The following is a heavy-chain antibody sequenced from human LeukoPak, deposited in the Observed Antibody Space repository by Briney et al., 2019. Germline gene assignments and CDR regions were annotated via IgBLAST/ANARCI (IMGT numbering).Heavy chain of an antibody. V-gene: IGHV3-23*01. CDR2: ISADASST. J-gene: IGHJ4*02. Sequence: GGSLRLSCAASGFTFSSYAMSWVRQAPGKGLEWVSAISADASSTYYADSVEGRFTISRYNSKNTLYLQMNSLRADDTAVYYCARGAYGDYDYWGQGTLVTVSP. CDR3: ARGAYGDYDY. D-gene: IGHD4-17*01. CDR1: GFTFSSYA.